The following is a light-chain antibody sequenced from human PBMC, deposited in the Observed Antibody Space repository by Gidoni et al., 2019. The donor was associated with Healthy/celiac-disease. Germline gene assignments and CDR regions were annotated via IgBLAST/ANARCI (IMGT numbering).Light chain of an antibody. J-gene: IGKJ3*01. CDR2: DAS. CDR1: QSVSSY. CDR3: QQRSNWPFT. Sequence: ELVLTQSPATLSLSPGERATLSCRSSQSVSSYLAWYQQKPGQAPRLLIYDASNRATGIPARLSGSGSGTDVTLTISSLEPEDFAVYYCQQRSNWPFTFXPXTKVXIK. V-gene: IGKV3-11*01.